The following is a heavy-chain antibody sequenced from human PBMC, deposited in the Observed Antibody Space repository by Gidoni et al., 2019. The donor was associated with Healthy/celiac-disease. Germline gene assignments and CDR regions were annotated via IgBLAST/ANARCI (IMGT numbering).Heavy chain of an antibody. CDR2: MNPNSGNT. CDR1: GSTFTSYD. V-gene: IGHV1-8*01. J-gene: IGHJ4*02. CDR3: ARVKSMVRGVALNY. D-gene: IGHD3-10*01. Sequence: QVQLVQAGAEVKKPGASGQVACQASGSTFTSYDINWVRQATGQGLEWMGWMNPNSGNTGYAKKFQGRVTMTRNTSISTAYMELSSLRSEDTAVYYCARVKSMVRGVALNYWGQGTLVTVSS.